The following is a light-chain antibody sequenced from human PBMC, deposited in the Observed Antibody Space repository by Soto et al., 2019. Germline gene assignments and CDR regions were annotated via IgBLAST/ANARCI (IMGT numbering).Light chain of an antibody. Sequence: QSVLTQPASVSGSPGQSAAISCAGTSGDVGGYNEVSWYQQRPGKAPKLIIFDVTNRPSGVPDRFFGSKSGNTAPLTISGLHDDDEAYYYCSSHAAGSTLIFGGGTKLTVL. CDR3: SSHAAGSTLI. CDR2: DVT. CDR1: SGDVGGYNE. V-gene: IGLV2-14*03. J-gene: IGLJ2*01.